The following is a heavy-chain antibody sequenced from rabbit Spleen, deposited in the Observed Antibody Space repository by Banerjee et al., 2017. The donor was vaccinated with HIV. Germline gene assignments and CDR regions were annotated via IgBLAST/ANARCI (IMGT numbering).Heavy chain of an antibody. V-gene: IGHV1S40*01. D-gene: IGHD8-1*01. J-gene: IGHJ4*01. CDR1: GFDFSSSYD. Sequence: QSLEESGGGLVKPGASLTLTCTASGFDFSSSYDMCWVRQAPGKGLEWIGCIYTGNGKTYYASWAKGRFTISKSSSTTVTLQMTSLTAADTATYFCARDAGTGDYIDVYFSLWGPGTLVTVS. CDR2: IYTGNGKT. CDR3: ARDAGTGDYIDVYFSL.